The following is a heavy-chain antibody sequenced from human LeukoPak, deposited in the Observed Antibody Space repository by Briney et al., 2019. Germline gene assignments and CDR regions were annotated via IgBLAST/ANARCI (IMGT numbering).Heavy chain of an antibody. CDR2: IRSKANSYAT. CDR3: TRETLHVLRFLEWFNWFDP. D-gene: IGHD3-3*01. Sequence: PGGSLRLSCAASGFTFSGSAMHWVRQASGKGLEWVGRIRSKANSYATAYAASVKGRFTISRDDSKNTAYLQMNSLKTEDTAVYYCTRETLHVLRFLEWFNWFDPWGQGTLVTVSS. V-gene: IGHV3-73*01. J-gene: IGHJ5*02. CDR1: GFTFSGSA.